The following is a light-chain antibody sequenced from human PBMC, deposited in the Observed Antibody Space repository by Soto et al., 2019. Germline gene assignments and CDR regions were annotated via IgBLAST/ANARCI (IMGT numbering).Light chain of an antibody. CDR3: SSYAGSNNV. CDR1: TSDIGGYDF. Sequence: QSALTQPRSVSGSPGQSVTISCTGTTSDIGGYDFVSWYQQHPGKAPKLMIYEVSKRPSGVPDRFSGSKSGNTASLTVSGLQADDEADYYCSSYAGSNNVFGTGTKLTVL. CDR2: EVS. V-gene: IGLV2-8*01. J-gene: IGLJ1*01.